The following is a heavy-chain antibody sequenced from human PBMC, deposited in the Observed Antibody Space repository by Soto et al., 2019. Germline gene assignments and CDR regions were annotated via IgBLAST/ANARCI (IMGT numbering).Heavy chain of an antibody. J-gene: IGHJ4*02. V-gene: IGHV4-59*01. D-gene: IGHD5-18*01. CDR3: ARIKSGYSYGYIIDF. CDR2: VFYSGRT. Sequence: KXSETLSLTCSVSGGSINNFHWSWIRHPPGKGLEWIGFVFYSGRTTYNPSLQSRVTISVDTSHNHFSLKVRSVTAADTATYYCARIKSGYSYGYIIDFWGQGTLVTVSS. CDR1: GGSINNFH.